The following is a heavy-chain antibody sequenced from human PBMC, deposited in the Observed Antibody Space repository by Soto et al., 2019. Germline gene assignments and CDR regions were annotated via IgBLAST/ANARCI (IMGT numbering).Heavy chain of an antibody. Sequence: GGSLRLSCAACGFTVSSYWMYWVRQAPGKGLEWVANIKGDGSEKNYVDSVKGRFTISRDNAKNSLYLQMNSLRVEDTAVYYCASSLLRGQGTLVTVSS. CDR2: IKGDGSEK. J-gene: IGHJ4*02. CDR3: ASSLL. V-gene: IGHV3-7*01. CDR1: GFTVSSYW.